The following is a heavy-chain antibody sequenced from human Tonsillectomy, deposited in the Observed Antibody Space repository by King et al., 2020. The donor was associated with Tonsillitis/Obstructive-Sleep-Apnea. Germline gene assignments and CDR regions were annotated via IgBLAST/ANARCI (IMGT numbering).Heavy chain of an antibody. CDR3: AVEAPHPARMRLLHSAFHI. CDR1: AYSLTELS. J-gene: IGHJ3*02. V-gene: IGHV1-24*01. Sequence: QLVQSGAEVKKAGASVKVSCKVSAYSLTELSMHWVRQAPGKGLEWMGGVDPENGETICAQKFQGRVTMTEDTSTDTAYMELSSLRSDDTAVYYWAVEAPHPARMRLLHSAFHIWGQGTMVAVSS. D-gene: IGHD5-18*01. CDR2: VDPENGET.